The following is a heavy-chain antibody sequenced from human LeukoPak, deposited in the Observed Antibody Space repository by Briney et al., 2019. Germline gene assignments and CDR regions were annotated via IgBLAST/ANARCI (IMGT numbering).Heavy chain of an antibody. CDR1: GFTFSSYS. CDR2: ISSSSSNI. CDR3: ARAGRFGESFRDYYYYIDV. J-gene: IGHJ6*03. D-gene: IGHD3-10*01. V-gene: IGHV3-48*01. Sequence: PGGSLRLSCAASGFTFSSYSMNWVRQAPGKGLEWVSYISSSSSNIDYADSVKGRFTISRDNAKNSLYLQMSSLRAEDTAVYFCARAGRFGESFRDYYYYIDVWGKGTTVTVSS.